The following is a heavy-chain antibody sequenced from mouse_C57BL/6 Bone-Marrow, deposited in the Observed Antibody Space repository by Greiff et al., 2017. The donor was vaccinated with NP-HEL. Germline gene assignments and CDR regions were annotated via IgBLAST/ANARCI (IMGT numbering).Heavy chain of an antibody. V-gene: IGHV1-81*01. Sequence: QVQLQQSGAELARPGASVKLSCKASGYTFTSYGISWVKQRTGQGLEWIGEIYPRSGNTYYTEKFKGKATLTADKSSSTAYMELRSLTSEDSAVYFCARWDGYYSWFAYWGQGTLVTVSA. CDR1: GYTFTSYG. D-gene: IGHD2-3*01. CDR3: ARWDGYYSWFAY. J-gene: IGHJ3*01. CDR2: IYPRSGNT.